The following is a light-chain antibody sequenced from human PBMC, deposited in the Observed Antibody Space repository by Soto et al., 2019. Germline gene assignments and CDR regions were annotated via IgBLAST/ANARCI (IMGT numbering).Light chain of an antibody. CDR3: QHYNNWPPYS. CDR1: QAISSN. J-gene: IGKJ2*03. CDR2: GAS. Sequence: EIVMTQSPATLSVSRGERATLSCRANQAISSNLAWYQQKPGQAPRLVLYGASKRATGIPARFSGSGSGRHFTLTISSLQSEDFGVYYCQHYNNWPPYSFGQGTKVDIK. V-gene: IGKV3-15*01.